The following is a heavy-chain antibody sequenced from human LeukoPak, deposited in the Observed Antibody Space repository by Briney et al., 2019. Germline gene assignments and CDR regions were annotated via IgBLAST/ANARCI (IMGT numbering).Heavy chain of an antibody. D-gene: IGHD6-13*01. CDR1: YSIIGGFY. CDR3: ARDTGQQLPRGWFDP. CDR2: IFHSGTT. Sequence: SETLSLTCTVGYSIIGGFYWDWIRQTPGKGLEWVGSIFHSGTTYYNPSPKSRVTISLDTSKNKFSLKLSSVTAADTDVYYCARDTGQQLPRGWFDPWGQGTVVSVSS. V-gene: IGHV4-38-2*02. J-gene: IGHJ5*02.